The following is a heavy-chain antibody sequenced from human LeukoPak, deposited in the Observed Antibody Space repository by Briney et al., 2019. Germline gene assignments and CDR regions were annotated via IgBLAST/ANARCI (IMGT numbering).Heavy chain of an antibody. CDR1: GFTFSSYA. V-gene: IGHV3-23*01. CDR2: ISGSGGST. D-gene: IGHD6-19*01. Sequence: GGSLRLSCAASGFTFSSYAMTWVRQAPGEGLEWVSAISGSGGSTYYADSVKGRFTISRDNSKNTLYLQMNSLRAEDTAVYYCAKDSTVYSIGWYDYWGQGTLVTVSS. J-gene: IGHJ4*02. CDR3: AKDSTVYSIGWYDY.